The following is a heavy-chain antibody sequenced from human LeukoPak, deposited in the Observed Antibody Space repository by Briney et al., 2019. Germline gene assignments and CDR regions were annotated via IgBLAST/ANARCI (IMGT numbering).Heavy chain of an antibody. Sequence: GRSLRLSCAASGFTFSSYAMHWVRQAPGKGLEWVAVIWYDGTNKYYADSVKDRFTISRDNSKNTLYLQMNSLRAEDTAVYYCARGYGGNSGAFDIWGQGTMVTVSS. CDR3: ARGYGGNSGAFDI. CDR1: GFTFSSYA. D-gene: IGHD4-23*01. CDR2: IWYDGTNK. J-gene: IGHJ3*02. V-gene: IGHV3-33*08.